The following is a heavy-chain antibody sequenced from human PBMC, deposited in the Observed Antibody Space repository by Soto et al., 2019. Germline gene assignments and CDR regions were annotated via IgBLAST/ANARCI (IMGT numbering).Heavy chain of an antibody. D-gene: IGHD1-26*01. Sequence: EVQLLESGGGLVRPGGSLRLSCTASGFSFSSYALSWVRQAPGKGLEWVSTISGSDGKTYYADSVKGRFSISRDTSKTTLYLEMTSLRVEDTAVYYCARWSFLDYWGQGTQVTVS. J-gene: IGHJ4*02. CDR3: ARWSFLDY. V-gene: IGHV3-23*01. CDR1: GFSFSSYA. CDR2: ISGSDGKT.